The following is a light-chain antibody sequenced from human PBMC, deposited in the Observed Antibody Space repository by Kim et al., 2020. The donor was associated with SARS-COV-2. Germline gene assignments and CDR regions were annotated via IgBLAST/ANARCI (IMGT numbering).Light chain of an antibody. V-gene: IGKV1-5*01. CDR1: QSVSNW. CDR2: DAS. Sequence: ASVGDRVTITCRASQSVSNWLAWYQQKPKKAPNLLIFDASSLQSGVPSRFSGSGSGTEFTLTISSLQPDDVATYYCQHYDSYPWTFGQGTKVEIK. J-gene: IGKJ1*01. CDR3: QHYDSYPWT.